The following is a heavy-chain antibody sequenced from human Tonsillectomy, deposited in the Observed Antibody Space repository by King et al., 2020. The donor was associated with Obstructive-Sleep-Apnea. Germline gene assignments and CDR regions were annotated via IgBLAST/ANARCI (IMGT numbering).Heavy chain of an antibody. CDR2: IYWDDDK. CDR1: GFSLGTSGVG. J-gene: IGHJ4*02. CDR3: AHRRPLTYYFDY. V-gene: IGHV2-5*02. Sequence: ITLKESGPALVEPTQTLTLTCTFSGFSLGTSGVGVGWIRQPPGKALEWLALIYWDDDKRYSPSLKSRRTITKDTSKNQVVPTMTYMDPVDTATYYCAHRRPLTYYFDYWGQGTLVTVSS.